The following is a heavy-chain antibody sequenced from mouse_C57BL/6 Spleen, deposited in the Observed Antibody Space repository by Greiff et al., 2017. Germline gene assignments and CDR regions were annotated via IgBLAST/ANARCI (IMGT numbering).Heavy chain of an antibody. Sequence: QVQLKQSGAELVKPGASVKMSCKASGYTFTSYWITWVKQRPGQGLEWIGDIYPGSGSTNYNEKFKSKATLTVDTSSSTAYMQLSSLTSEDSAVYYCARGGYGSSLAWFAYWGQGTLVTVSA. J-gene: IGHJ3*01. D-gene: IGHD1-1*01. V-gene: IGHV1-55*01. CDR1: GYTFTSYW. CDR2: IYPGSGST. CDR3: ARGGYGSSLAWFAY.